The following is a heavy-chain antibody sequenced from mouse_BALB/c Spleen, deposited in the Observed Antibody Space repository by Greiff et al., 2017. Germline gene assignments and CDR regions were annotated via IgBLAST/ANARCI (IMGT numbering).Heavy chain of an antibody. V-gene: IGHV10-1*02. D-gene: IGHD2-3*01. CDR2: IRSKSNNYAT. Sequence: EVQLVESGGGLVQPKGSLKLSCAASGFTFNTYAMNWVRQAPGKGLEWVARIRSKSNNYATYYADSVKDRFTISRDDSQSMLYLQMNNLKTEDTAMYYCVRQGYDGYYWDAMDYWGQGTSVTVSS. J-gene: IGHJ4*01. CDR3: VRQGYDGYYWDAMDY. CDR1: GFTFNTYA.